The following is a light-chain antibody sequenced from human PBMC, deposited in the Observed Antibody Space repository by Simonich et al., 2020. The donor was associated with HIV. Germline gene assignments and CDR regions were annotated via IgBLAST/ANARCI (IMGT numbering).Light chain of an antibody. CDR3: QQYNNWPQT. Sequence: MTQSPSSLSASVGDRVTITCRASQSISSNLAWYQQKPGQAPRLLIYGASTRATGIPARFSGSGSGTDFTLTISSMQSEDFAIFYCQQYNNWPQTFGGGTKVEI. CDR1: QSISSN. V-gene: IGKV3-15*01. J-gene: IGKJ4*01. CDR2: GAS.